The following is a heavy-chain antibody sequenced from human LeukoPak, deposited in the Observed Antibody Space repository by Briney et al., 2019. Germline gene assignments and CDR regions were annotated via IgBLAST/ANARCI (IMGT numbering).Heavy chain of an antibody. CDR1: GGSISSSSYY. CDR3: ARLGDEAAAAFKLVRFDY. J-gene: IGHJ4*02. Sequence: SETLSLTCTVSGGSISSSSYYWGWIRQPPGKGREWIVSIYYSGSTYYNPSLKSRVTISVDTSKHQFSLKLSSVTAADTAVYYCARLGDEAAAAFKLVRFDYWGQGTLVTVSS. V-gene: IGHV4-39*01. CDR2: IYYSGST. D-gene: IGHD6-13*01.